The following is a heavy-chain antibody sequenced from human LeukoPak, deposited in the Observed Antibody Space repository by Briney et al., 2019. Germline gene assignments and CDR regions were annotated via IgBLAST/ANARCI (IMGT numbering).Heavy chain of an antibody. D-gene: IGHD3-22*01. CDR1: GGTFSSYA. V-gene: IGHV1-69*05. CDR3: ARDRGSYYDSSGYYPLRY. Sequence: SVKVSCKASGGTFSSYAISWVRQAPGQGLEWMGGIIPIFGTANYVQKFQGRVTITTDESTSTAYMELSSLRSEDTAVYYCARDRGSYYDSSGYYPLRYWGQGTLVTVSS. J-gene: IGHJ4*02. CDR2: IIPIFGTA.